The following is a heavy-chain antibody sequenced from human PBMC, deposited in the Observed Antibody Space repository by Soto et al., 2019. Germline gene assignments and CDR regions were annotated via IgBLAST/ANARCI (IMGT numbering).Heavy chain of an antibody. Sequence: QVQLVQSGDEMKKPGASVRVSCKASGYIFVNYGIAWVRQAPGQGLEWMGWISPYTGDTHSASKVQGRLTMATDTSTSTAYMGRGSLTSYDTGVYYCAMVDNYVPPTPQDVWGQGTTVTVSS. V-gene: IGHV1-18*01. CDR3: AMVDNYVPPTPQDV. D-gene: IGHD3-16*01. CDR1: GYIFVNYG. J-gene: IGHJ6*02. CDR2: ISPYTGDT.